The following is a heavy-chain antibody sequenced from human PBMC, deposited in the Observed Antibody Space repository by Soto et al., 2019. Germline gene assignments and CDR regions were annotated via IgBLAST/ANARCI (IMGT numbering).Heavy chain of an antibody. D-gene: IGHD2-15*01. CDR3: ARRERYCSGGSCPLFDY. V-gene: IGHV5-51*01. CDR2: IYPGDSDS. CDR1: GYSFTSYW. J-gene: IGHJ4*02. Sequence: GESLKSSCKGSGYSFTSYWIGWVRQMPGKGLEWMGIIYPGDSDSRYSPSFQGQVTISADKSISTAYLQWSSLKASDTAMYYCARRERYCSGGSCPLFDYWGQGTQVTVSS.